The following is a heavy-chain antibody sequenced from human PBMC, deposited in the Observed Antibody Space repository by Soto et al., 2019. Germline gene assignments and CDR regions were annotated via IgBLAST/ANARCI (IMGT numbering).Heavy chain of an antibody. Sequence: GGSLRLSCAASGFTFSSYAMSWVSQAPGKGLEWVSAISGSGGSTYYADSVKGRFTISRDNSKNTLYLQMNSLRAEDTAVYYCANGPGGYYYYYMDGWGKGTTVTGSS. CDR3: ANGPGGYYYYYMDG. V-gene: IGHV3-23*01. CDR1: GFTFSSYA. J-gene: IGHJ6*03. D-gene: IGHD3-16*01. CDR2: ISGSGGST.